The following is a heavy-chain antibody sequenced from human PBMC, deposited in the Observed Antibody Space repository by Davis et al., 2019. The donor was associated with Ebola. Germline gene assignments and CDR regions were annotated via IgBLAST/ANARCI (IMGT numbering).Heavy chain of an antibody. V-gene: IGHV3-23*01. D-gene: IGHD2/OR15-2a*01. Sequence: GGSLRLSCAASGFTLNMKAMTWVRQTPGKGLEWVSALAGGGHATYYADSVKGRFTISGDNSKNTLYLQMNSLTAEDTAVYFCATVGGYYFDYFDFWGQGALVTVSS. CDR3: ATVGGYYFDYFDF. CDR2: LAGGGHAT. J-gene: IGHJ4*02. CDR1: GFTLNMKA.